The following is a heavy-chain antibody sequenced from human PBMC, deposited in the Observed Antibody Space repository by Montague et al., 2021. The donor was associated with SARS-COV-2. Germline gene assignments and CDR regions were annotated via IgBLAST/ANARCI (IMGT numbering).Heavy chain of an antibody. Sequence: SLRLSCAASRFTFSSYEMNWVRQAPGKGLEWVSYISSSGSRTYYADSVKGRFTISRDNAKNSLYLQMNNLRAEDTAIYYCARDGNGYGFDYWGQGTLVTVSS. D-gene: IGHD5-12*01. CDR1: RFTFSSYE. V-gene: IGHV3-48*03. CDR3: ARDGNGYGFDY. J-gene: IGHJ4*02. CDR2: ISSSGSRT.